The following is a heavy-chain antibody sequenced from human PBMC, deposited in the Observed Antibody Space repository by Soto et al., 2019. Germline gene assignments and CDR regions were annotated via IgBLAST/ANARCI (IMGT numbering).Heavy chain of an antibody. CDR2: ISSSSSYI. CDR1: GFTFSSYS. D-gene: IGHD2-21*02. J-gene: IGHJ5*02. CDR3: ARDKHIVVVTAIHPAWFDP. Sequence: EVQLVESGGGLVKPGGSLRLSCAASGFTFSSYSMNWVRQAPGKGLEWVSSISSSSSYIYYADSVKGRFTISRDNAKNSLYLQMNSLRAEDTAVYYCARDKHIVVVTAIHPAWFDPWGQGTLVTVSS. V-gene: IGHV3-21*01.